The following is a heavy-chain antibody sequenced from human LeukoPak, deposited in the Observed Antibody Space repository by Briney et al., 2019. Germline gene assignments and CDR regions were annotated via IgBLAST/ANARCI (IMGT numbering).Heavy chain of an antibody. J-gene: IGHJ5*02. CDR2: IYTSGST. Sequence: PSETLSLTCTVSGGSISSYYSSWIRQPAGKGLEWIGRIYTSGSTNYNPSLKSRVTMSVDTSKNQFSLKLSSVTAADTAVYYCARDRDPQWLVPFDPWGQGTLVTVSS. D-gene: IGHD6-19*01. CDR1: GGSISSYY. CDR3: ARDRDPQWLVPFDP. V-gene: IGHV4-4*07.